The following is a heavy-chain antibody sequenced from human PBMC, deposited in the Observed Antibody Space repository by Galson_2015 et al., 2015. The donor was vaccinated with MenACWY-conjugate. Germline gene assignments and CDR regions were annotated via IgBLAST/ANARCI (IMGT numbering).Heavy chain of an antibody. Sequence: SVKVSCKASGGAFSNYGVSWVRQAPGQGLEWMGRISTYNGNTNYAQKFQGRVTMTTDTSTTTVYMELSGLSSDDTAVYYCARDEGGLRLHYFDYWGQGTLVTVSS. D-gene: IGHD3/OR15-3a*01. CDR3: ARDEGGLRLHYFDY. J-gene: IGHJ4*02. V-gene: IGHV1-18*01. CDR1: GGAFSNYG. CDR2: ISTYNGNT.